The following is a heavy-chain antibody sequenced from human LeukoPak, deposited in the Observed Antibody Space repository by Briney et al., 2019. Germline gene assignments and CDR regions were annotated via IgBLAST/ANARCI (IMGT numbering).Heavy chain of an antibody. CDR3: AKVSAWAMVGATYFDY. J-gene: IGHJ4*02. D-gene: IGHD1-26*01. V-gene: IGHV3-23*01. CDR2: ISGNSGST. Sequence: RAGGSLRLSCAASGFTFSSYAMSWVRQAPGMGLEWVSSISGNSGSTYYADSVKGRFTISRDNSKNTVYLQMNSLRAEDTAVYYCAKVSAWAMVGATYFDYWGQGTLVTVSS. CDR1: GFTFSSYA.